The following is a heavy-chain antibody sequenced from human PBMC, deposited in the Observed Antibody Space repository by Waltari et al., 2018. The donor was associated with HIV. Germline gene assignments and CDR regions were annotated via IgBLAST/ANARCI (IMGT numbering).Heavy chain of an antibody. D-gene: IGHD1-26*01. CDR3: ARGEDGSLTHLPPGFRLQF. CDR1: GDTFIPHF. J-gene: IGHJ4*02. CDR2: INPDSGET. V-gene: IGHV1-2*06. Sequence: QTLLGQSASEGRASGASVPHTCKICGDTFIPHFINWFRQAPGQGLEWLGRINPDSGETTYSQTFQGRVTMTRDTSSASAYMELTRLTSADTAMYFCARGEDGSLTHLPPGFRLQFWGQGSLVSVSS.